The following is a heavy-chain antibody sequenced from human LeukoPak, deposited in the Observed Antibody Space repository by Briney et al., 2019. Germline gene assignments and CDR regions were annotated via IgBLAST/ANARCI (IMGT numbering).Heavy chain of an antibody. CDR3: ARGISRGYYDSSGYYWFDP. CDR1: GGSISSYY. V-gene: IGHV4-59*08. CDR2: IYYSGST. D-gene: IGHD3-22*01. J-gene: IGHJ5*02. Sequence: PSETLSLTCTVSGGSISSYYWSWIRQPPGKGLEWIGYIYYSGSTNYNPSLKSRVTISVDTSKNQFSLKLSSVTAADTAVYYCARGISRGYYDSSGYYWFDPWGQGTLVTVSS.